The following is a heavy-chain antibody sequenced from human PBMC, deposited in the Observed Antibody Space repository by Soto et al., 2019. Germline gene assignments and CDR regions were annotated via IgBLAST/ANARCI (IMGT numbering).Heavy chain of an antibody. CDR1: GFAFNTYS. D-gene: IGHD3-9*01. CDR2: INEDSTYI. CDR3: VRALGRYFRSGYMDL. J-gene: IGHJ6*03. V-gene: IGHV3-21*01. Sequence: EVHLVESGGGLVKPGGSLRLSCTASGFAFNTYSMNWVRQAPGKGLEWVSSINEDSTYIYYADSLRGRISISRDNAKDSLFLQMNSLRPDDAAVYYCVRALGRYFRSGYMDLWGDGATVTVSS.